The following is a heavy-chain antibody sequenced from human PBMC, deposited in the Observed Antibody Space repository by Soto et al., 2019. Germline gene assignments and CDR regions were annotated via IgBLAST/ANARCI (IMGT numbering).Heavy chain of an antibody. CDR2: INAGNGNT. Sequence: GASVKVSCKASGYTFTSYGISWVRQAPGQGLEWMGWINAGNGNTKYSQKFQGRVTITADESTSTAYMELSSLRSEDTAVYYCASLSTSCYACYYYYYGMDVWGQGTTVTVSS. V-gene: IGHV1-18*01. CDR1: GYTFTSYG. D-gene: IGHD2-2*01. CDR3: ASLSTSCYACYYYYYGMDV. J-gene: IGHJ6*02.